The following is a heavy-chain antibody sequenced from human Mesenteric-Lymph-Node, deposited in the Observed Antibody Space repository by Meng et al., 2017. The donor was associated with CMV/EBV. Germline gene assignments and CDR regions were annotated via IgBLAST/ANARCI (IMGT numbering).Heavy chain of an antibody. Sequence: QVQSTQWGTVLFNPSAALCCTCPVYGVSFSGYYWNWIRQSPEKGLEWIGEINHSGSTTYNPSFTSRIIISVDTSTNQISLNMSSVTAADTAVYYCARGSSYDILTGYFDYWGQGALVTVSS. V-gene: IGHV4-34*02. J-gene: IGHJ4*02. CDR1: GVSFSGYY. CDR2: INHSGST. CDR3: ARGSSYDILTGYFDY. D-gene: IGHD3-9*01.